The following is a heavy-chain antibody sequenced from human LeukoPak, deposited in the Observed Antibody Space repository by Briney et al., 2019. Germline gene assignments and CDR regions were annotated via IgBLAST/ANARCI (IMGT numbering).Heavy chain of an antibody. Sequence: GGSLRLSCAASGFTFSSYWMHWVRQAPGKGLVWVSRINTDGSSTSYADSVKGRFTISRDNAKNTLYLQMNSLRAEDTAVYYCAKESIAARRADYWGQGTLVTVSS. CDR3: AKESIAARRADY. V-gene: IGHV3-74*01. J-gene: IGHJ4*02. CDR2: INTDGSST. D-gene: IGHD6-6*01. CDR1: GFTFSSYW.